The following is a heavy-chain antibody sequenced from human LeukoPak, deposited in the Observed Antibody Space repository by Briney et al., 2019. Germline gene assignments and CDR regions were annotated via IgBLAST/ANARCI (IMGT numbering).Heavy chain of an antibody. CDR2: IYYSGST. D-gene: IGHD6-6*01. V-gene: IGHV4-39*01. J-gene: IGHJ4*02. CDR3: ARAPRPSRVDY. Sequence: SETLSLTCTVSGGSISSSSYYWGWIRQPPGKGLEWIGSIYYSGSTYYNPSLKSRVTMSVDTSKNQFSLKLSSVTAADTAVYYCARAPRPSRVDYWGQGTLVTVSS. CDR1: GGSISSSSYY.